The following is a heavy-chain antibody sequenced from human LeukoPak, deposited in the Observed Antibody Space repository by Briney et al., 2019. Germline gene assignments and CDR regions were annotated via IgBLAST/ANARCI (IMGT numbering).Heavy chain of an antibody. CDR2: INAGNGNT. D-gene: IGHD3-10*01. CDR3: ATGMVRGVNLDY. J-gene: IGHJ4*02. V-gene: IGHV1-3*01. Sequence: ASVNVSCTASGYTFTSYAMHWVRQAPGQRLEWMGWINAGNGNTKYSQKFQGRVTITRDTSASTAYMELSSLRSEDTAVYYCATGMVRGVNLDYWGQGTLVTVSS. CDR1: GYTFTSYA.